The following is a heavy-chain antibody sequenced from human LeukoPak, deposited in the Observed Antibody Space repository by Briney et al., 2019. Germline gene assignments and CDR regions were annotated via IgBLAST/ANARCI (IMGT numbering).Heavy chain of an antibody. CDR2: IYYSGST. D-gene: IGHD4-17*01. Sequence: SETLSLTCTVSGGSISSSSYYWGWIRQPPGKGLEWIGSIYYSGSTYYNPSLKSRVTISVDTSKNQFSLKLSSVTAADTAVYYCARDRPTTVTTGYFQNWGQGTLVTVSS. J-gene: IGHJ1*01. CDR3: ARDRPTTVTTGYFQN. CDR1: GGSISSSSYY. V-gene: IGHV4-39*07.